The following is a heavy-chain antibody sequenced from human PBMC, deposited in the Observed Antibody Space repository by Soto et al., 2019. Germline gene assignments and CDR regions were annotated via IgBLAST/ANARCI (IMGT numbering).Heavy chain of an antibody. CDR3: AKDDRTASRIDY. CDR2: ISGSGRNI. J-gene: IGHJ4*02. V-gene: IGHV3-23*01. CDR1: GLSFSLYS. D-gene: IGHD2-21*02. Sequence: EVQLLESGGGLVQPGGSLRLSCATSGLSFSLYSMGWVRQAPGKGLEWVSAISGSGRNIHYADSVKGRFTISRDNSKNTLSLHMNSLRAEDTALYYCAKDDRTASRIDYWGQGTLVTVSS.